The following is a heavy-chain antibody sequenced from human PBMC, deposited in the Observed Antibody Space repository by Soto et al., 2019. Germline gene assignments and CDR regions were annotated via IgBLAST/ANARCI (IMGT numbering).Heavy chain of an antibody. J-gene: IGHJ4*02. D-gene: IGHD2-21*01. CDR2: ISYDGSDK. CDR3: AKDQCRDGLCYYSDN. CDR1: GFTFSSYG. V-gene: IGHV3-30*18. Sequence: QVQLVQSGGGVVQPGRSLRLSCAASGFTFSSYGMHWVRQAPGKGLEWVAVISYDGSDKYYADSVKGRFTISRDTSKNTLYLQMNSLRAEDTAVYFCAKDQCRDGLCYYSDNWRQGTLITVSS.